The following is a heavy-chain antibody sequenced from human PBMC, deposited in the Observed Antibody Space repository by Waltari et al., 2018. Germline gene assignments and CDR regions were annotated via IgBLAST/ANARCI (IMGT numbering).Heavy chain of an antibody. D-gene: IGHD6-13*01. CDR2: LYHSGST. V-gene: IGHV4-38-2*01. CDR1: GYSISSGYY. CDR3: ARQRQQQLVLFDY. J-gene: IGHJ4*02. Sequence: QVQLQESGPGLVKPSETLSLTCAVSGYSISSGYYWGWIRQPPGKGLEWIGSLYHSGSTYYNPSLKSRVTISVDTSKNQFSLKLSSVTAADTAVYYCARQRQQQLVLFDYWGQGTLVTVSS.